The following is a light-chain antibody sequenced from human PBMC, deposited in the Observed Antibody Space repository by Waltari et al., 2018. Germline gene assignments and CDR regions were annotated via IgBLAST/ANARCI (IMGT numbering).Light chain of an antibody. J-gene: IGLJ2*01. CDR1: SSNIGSNS. CDR3: AAWDDSRNSVL. V-gene: IGLV1-44*01. CDR2: RDK. Sequence: QSVLTQPPSASGTPGQGVTISCSGRSSNIGSNSVNWYQQLPGTAPKLLIFRDKQLTSGVPGRFSGSKSGKSASLAISGLQSDDEAHYYCAAWDDSRNSVLFGGGTKLTVL.